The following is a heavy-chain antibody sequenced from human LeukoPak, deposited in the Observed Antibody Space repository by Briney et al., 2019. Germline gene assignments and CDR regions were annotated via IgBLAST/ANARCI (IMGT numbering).Heavy chain of an antibody. J-gene: IGHJ5*02. V-gene: IGHV4-39*01. CDR3: AGRYFDWLRVIDP. CDR2: IYYSGST. CDR1: GGSIISSSYY. D-gene: IGHD3-9*01. Sequence: SETLSLTCTVSGGSIISSSYYWGWIRQPPGKGLEWIGSIYYSGSTYYNPSLKSRVTISVDTSKNQFSLKLSSVTAADTAVYYCAGRYFDWLRVIDPWGQGTLVTVSS.